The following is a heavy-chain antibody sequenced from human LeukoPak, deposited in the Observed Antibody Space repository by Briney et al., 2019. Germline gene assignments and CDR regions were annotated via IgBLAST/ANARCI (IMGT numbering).Heavy chain of an antibody. D-gene: IGHD2-2*01. CDR1: GFTFVSYW. V-gene: IGHV3-21*01. CDR2: ISSSSSYI. Sequence: GGSLRLSCAASGFTFVSYWMSWVRQAPGKGLEWVSSISSSSSYIYYADSVKGRFTISRDNAKNSLYLQMNSLRAENTAVYYCARGGYCSSTSCRPFDYWGQGTLVTVSS. CDR3: ARGGYCSSTSCRPFDY. J-gene: IGHJ4*02.